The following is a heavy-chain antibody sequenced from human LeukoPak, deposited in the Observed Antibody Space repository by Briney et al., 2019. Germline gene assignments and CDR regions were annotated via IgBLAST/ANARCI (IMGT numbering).Heavy chain of an antibody. Sequence: SETLSLTCTVSGGSISSSSYYWGWIRQPPGKGLEWIGSISYSGSTYYNPSLKSRVTISVDTSKNQFPLNLSSVTAADTAVYYCARVTGYMIEDYFDYWGQGTLVTVSS. V-gene: IGHV4-39*06. CDR2: ISYSGST. CDR3: ARVTGYMIEDYFDY. J-gene: IGHJ4*02. D-gene: IGHD3-22*01. CDR1: GGSISSSSYY.